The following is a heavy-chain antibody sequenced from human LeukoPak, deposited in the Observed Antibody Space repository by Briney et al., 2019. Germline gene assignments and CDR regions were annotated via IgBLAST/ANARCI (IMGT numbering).Heavy chain of an antibody. Sequence: GGSLRLSCAASGFTFSNYGMHWVRQAPGKGLEWVAYIRYDGSNKFYADSVKGRCTISRDNSKNTLFLRMNSLRTEDTAVYYCAKMRYSSGWGLDSWGQGALVAVSS. J-gene: IGHJ4*02. CDR2: IRYDGSNK. D-gene: IGHD6-25*01. CDR1: GFTFSNYG. CDR3: AKMRYSSGWGLDS. V-gene: IGHV3-30*02.